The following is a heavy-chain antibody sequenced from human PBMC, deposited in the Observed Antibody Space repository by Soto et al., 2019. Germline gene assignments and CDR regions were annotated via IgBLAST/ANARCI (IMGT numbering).Heavy chain of an antibody. CDR2: IYWNDDK. V-gene: IGHV2-5*01. Sequence: QITLKESVPTLLKPPQTLTLTCTFSVFSLSTSGVGVGWFRQPPGKALEWLALIYWNDDKRYSPSLKSRLTNTKDTSKNQVVLTMTNMDPVDTATYYGSHLSYDFCSGYCFDYWGQGTLVTVSS. D-gene: IGHD3-3*01. CDR1: VFSLSTSGVG. CDR3: SHLSYDFCSGYCFDY. J-gene: IGHJ4*02.